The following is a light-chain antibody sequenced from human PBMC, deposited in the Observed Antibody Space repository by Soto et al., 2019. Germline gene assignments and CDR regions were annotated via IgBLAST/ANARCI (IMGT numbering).Light chain of an antibody. CDR2: DVN. CDR3: CSYAGSYTLV. V-gene: IGLV2-11*01. Sequence: QSALTQPRSVSGSPGQSVTISCTGTSSDVGGYNYVSWYQQHPGKAPKLMIYDVNKRPSGVPDRFSGSKSENTASLTISGLQAEDEADYYCCSYAGSYTLVFGGGTKLTVL. J-gene: IGLJ2*01. CDR1: SSDVGGYNY.